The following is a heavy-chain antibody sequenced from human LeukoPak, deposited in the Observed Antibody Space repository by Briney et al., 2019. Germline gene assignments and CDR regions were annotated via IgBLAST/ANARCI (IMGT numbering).Heavy chain of an antibody. CDR2: INEGGSQG. V-gene: IGHV3-7*01. CDR3: ARSTGGLHYYGMDV. Sequence: GGSLRLSCAASGFTFSSHWMTWVRQAPGEGLERVANINEGGSQGYYVDSVKGRFTISRDNAKNSLYLQMNSLRAEDTAVYYCARSTGGLHYYGMDVWGKGTTVTVSS. CDR1: GFTFSSHW. D-gene: IGHD3-10*01. J-gene: IGHJ6*04.